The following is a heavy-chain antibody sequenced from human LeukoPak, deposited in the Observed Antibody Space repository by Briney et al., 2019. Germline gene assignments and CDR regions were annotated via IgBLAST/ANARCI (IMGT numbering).Heavy chain of an antibody. CDR3: AKGNYDYVWGSYRYPCCAFDI. J-gene: IGHJ3*02. V-gene: IGHV3-30*02. CDR2: IRYDGSSK. Sequence: PGGSLRLSCAASGFTFSSYGMHWVRQAPGKGLEWVAFIRYDGSSKYYADSVKGRFTISRDNSKNTLYLQMNSLRAEDTAAYYCAKGNYDYVWGSYRYPCCAFDIWGQGTMVTVSS. CDR1: GFTFSSYG. D-gene: IGHD3-16*02.